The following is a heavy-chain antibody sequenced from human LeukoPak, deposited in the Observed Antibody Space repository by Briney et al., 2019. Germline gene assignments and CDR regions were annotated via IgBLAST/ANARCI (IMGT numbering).Heavy chain of an antibody. CDR2: IDPSDSYT. CDR3: ASRPPYDYVWGSYRS. D-gene: IGHD3-16*02. J-gene: IGHJ4*02. V-gene: IGHV5-10-1*01. Sequence: GESLKISCKGSGYSFTSYWISWVLQMPGKGLEWMGRIDPSDSYTNYSPSFQGHVTISADKSISTAYLQWSSLKASDTAMYYCASRPPYDYVWGSYRSWGQGSLVTVSS. CDR1: GYSFTSYW.